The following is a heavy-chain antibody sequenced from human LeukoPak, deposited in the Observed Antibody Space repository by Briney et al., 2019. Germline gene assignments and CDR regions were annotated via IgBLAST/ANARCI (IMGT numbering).Heavy chain of an antibody. CDR2: IYYSGST. D-gene: IGHD6-19*01. CDR3: ARHRGSSGWYFDIV. V-gene: IGHV4-59*08. Sequence: SETLSLTFSVSGGSISSYYWSWIRLPPGKGLEWIGDIYYSGSTNYNPSLKSRVTISVDTSKNQFSLKLSSVTAADTAVYYCARHRGSSGWYFDIVWGQGTLVTVSS. CDR1: GGSISSYY. J-gene: IGHJ4*02.